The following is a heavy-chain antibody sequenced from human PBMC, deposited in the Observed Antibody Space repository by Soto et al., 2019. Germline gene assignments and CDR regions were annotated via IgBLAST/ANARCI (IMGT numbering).Heavy chain of an antibody. CDR3: AIDRNQMLSSGSLDWFDP. D-gene: IGHD2-2*01. V-gene: IGHV4-4*07. CDR1: GGSLSGYY. J-gene: IGHJ5*02. Sequence: TSXTLSLTRPAPGGSLSGYYWSWIRPPVRKGLEGIGRVYTSGSTNYNPSLKSRVTMSVDTTKNQFSLKLSSVTAADPAVYYCAIDRNQMLSSGSLDWFDPWGQGTGVTVSS. CDR2: VYTSGST.